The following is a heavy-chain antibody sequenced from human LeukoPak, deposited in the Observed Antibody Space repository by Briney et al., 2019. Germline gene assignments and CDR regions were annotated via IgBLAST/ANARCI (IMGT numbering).Heavy chain of an antibody. CDR1: GFTFDDYA. D-gene: IGHD5-18*01. J-gene: IGHJ4*02. Sequence: GRSLRLSCAASGFTFDDYAMHWVRQDPREGLEWVSGISWNSGSIGYADSVKGRFTISRDNAKNSLYLQMNSLRAEDTALYYCAKDSPPRGYSYAHFDYWGQGTLVTVSS. V-gene: IGHV3-9*01. CDR3: AKDSPPRGYSYAHFDY. CDR2: ISWNSGSI.